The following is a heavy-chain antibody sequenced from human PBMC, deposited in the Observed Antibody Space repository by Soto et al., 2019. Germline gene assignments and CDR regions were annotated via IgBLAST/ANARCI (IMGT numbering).Heavy chain of an antibody. V-gene: IGHV3-11*01. CDR2: ITGSGTST. D-gene: IGHD6-19*01. J-gene: IGHJ5*02. Sequence: PGKGLEWVSYITGSGTSTFYADSVKGRFTISRDNARNSLYLQMNSLRADDTAVYYCARKAEISVAGTWFDPWGQGTLVTVSS. CDR3: ARKAEISVAGTWFDP.